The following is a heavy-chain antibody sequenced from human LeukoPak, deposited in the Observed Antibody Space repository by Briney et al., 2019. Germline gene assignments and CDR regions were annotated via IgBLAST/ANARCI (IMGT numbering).Heavy chain of an antibody. CDR3: AREGSSSQLDY. D-gene: IGHD6-13*01. V-gene: IGHV4-59*01. CDR1: GASISSYY. Sequence: SETLSLTCPASGASISSYYWSWIRQPPGKGLEWIGYIYYSGSTNYNPSLKSRVTISVDTSKNQFSLKLSSVTAADTAVYYCAREGSSSQLDYWGQGTLVTVSS. J-gene: IGHJ4*02. CDR2: IYYSGST.